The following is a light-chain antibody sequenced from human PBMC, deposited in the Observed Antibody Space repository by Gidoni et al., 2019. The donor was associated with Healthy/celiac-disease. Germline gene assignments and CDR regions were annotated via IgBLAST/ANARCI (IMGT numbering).Light chain of an antibody. CDR2: AAS. Sequence: DIQMTQSPSSLSASVGDRVTITCRASQSISSYLNWYQQKPAKAPKLLIYAASSLQSGVPSRFSGSGSGTYFTLTISSLQPEDFATYYCQQSYSTPWTFGQGTKLEIK. CDR1: QSISSY. CDR3: QQSYSTPWT. V-gene: IGKV1-39*01. J-gene: IGKJ2*01.